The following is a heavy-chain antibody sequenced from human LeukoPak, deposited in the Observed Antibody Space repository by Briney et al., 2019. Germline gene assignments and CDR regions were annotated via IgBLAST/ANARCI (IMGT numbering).Heavy chain of an antibody. J-gene: IGHJ3*01. CDR2: IGGGGVDR. V-gene: IGHV3-23*01. D-gene: IGHD2-8*01. Sequence: PGGSLRLSCVASGFTFSEFAMNGVRQVPGKWPEWVSHIGGGGVDREYEESVKGRFTVSRDNSRNSLYLQMNSLRGQDTAIYYCAKDSIERNGVYDAFDVWGQGKKVTVAS. CDR1: GFTFSEFA. CDR3: AKDSIERNGVYDAFDV.